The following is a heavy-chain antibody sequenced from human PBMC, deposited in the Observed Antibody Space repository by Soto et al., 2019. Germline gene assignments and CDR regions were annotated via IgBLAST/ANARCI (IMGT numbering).Heavy chain of an antibody. D-gene: IGHD4-17*01. CDR1: GFTFVSFW. J-gene: IGHJ5*01. V-gene: IGHV3-74*01. Sequence: EVQLVESGGGLVQPGGSLRLSCAASGFTFVSFWMHWVRQAPGKGLVWISRINGDGSNINYADSVKGRFTISRDNAKNTLYLQRDSLSAEDTAMYYCAGGKDYGDFAAWGHGALVSVSS. CDR2: INGDGSNI. CDR3: AGGKDYGDFAA.